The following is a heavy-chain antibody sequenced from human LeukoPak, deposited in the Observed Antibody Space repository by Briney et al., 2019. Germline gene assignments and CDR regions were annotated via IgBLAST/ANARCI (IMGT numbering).Heavy chain of an antibody. CDR2: IKPDGSEK. Sequence: TGGSLRLSCAASGFTFSSYWMSWVRQAPGKGLEWVANIKPDGSEKYYVDSVKGRFTISRDNAKNSLYLQMNSLRAEDTAVYYCASPYCSSTSCSTLHDYWGQGTLVTVSS. V-gene: IGHV3-7*01. D-gene: IGHD2-2*01. J-gene: IGHJ4*02. CDR3: ASPYCSSTSCSTLHDY. CDR1: GFTFSSYW.